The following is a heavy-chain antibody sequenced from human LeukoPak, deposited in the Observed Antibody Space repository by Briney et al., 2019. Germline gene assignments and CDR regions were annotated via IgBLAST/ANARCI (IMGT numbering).Heavy chain of an antibody. CDR3: AGTRVANDCSGYYFKLDY. CDR2: ISFDGTKY. CDR1: GFTFINYA. Sequence: GGSLRLSCAASGFTFINYAIHWVRQAPGKGLEWVAVISFDGTKYYYADSVKGRFTISRDNSKNTLVLQMNSLRAEDTAVYYCAGTRVANDCSGYYFKLDYWGQGTLVTVSS. J-gene: IGHJ4*02. V-gene: IGHV3-30*04. D-gene: IGHD3-22*01.